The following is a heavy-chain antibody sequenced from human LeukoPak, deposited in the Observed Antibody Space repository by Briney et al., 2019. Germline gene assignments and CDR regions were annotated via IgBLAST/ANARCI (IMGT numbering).Heavy chain of an antibody. CDR2: IYSSGST. D-gene: IGHD1-26*01. V-gene: IGHV4-39*02. CDR3: ARDRVVGATPFMDFDY. Sequence: PSETLSLTCTVSGGSISSSSYYWGWIRQPPGKGLEWIGSIYSSGSTYSNPSLKSRVTISVDTSKNQFSLKLSSVTAADTAVYYCARDRVVGATPFMDFDYWGQGTLVTVSS. CDR1: GGSISSSSYY. J-gene: IGHJ4*02.